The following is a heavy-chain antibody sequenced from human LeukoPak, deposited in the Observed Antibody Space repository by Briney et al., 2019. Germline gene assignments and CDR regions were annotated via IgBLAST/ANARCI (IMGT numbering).Heavy chain of an antibody. CDR1: GYSISSGYY. V-gene: IGHV4-38-2*02. J-gene: IGHJ6*03. CDR2: IYHSGST. Sequence: SETLSLTCTVSGYSISSGYYWGWIRQPPGKGLEWIGSIYHSGSTYYNPSLKSRVTISVDTSKNQFSLKLSSVTAADTAVYYCARDSREVSSSWYYYYYYMDVWGKGTTVTISS. D-gene: IGHD6-13*01. CDR3: ARDSREVSSSWYYYYYYMDV.